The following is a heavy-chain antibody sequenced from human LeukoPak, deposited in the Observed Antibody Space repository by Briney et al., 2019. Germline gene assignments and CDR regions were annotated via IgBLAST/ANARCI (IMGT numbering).Heavy chain of an antibody. CDR3: ARGWGITAGFDC. V-gene: IGHV4-34*01. CDR2: INHSGST. D-gene: IGHD6-19*01. Sequence: SSETLSLTCAVYGGSFSGYYWSWIRQPPGKGLEWIGEINHSGSTNYNPSLKSRVTISVDTSKNQFSLKLSSVTAADTAVYYCARGWGITAGFDCWGQGTPVTVSS. CDR1: GGSFSGYY. J-gene: IGHJ4*02.